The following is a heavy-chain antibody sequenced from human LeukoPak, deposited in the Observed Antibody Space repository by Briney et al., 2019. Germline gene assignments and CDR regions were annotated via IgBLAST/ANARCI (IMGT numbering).Heavy chain of an antibody. CDR3: TRIRMPGSIFGVVISPPDY. J-gene: IGHJ4*02. Sequence: RSLRLSCTASGFTIGDYAMSWVRQAPGKGLEWVGFIRSKAYGGTTEYAASVKGRFTISRDDSKSIAYLQMNSLKTKDTAVYYCTRIRMPGSIFGVVISPPDYWGQGTLVTVSS. V-gene: IGHV3-49*04. D-gene: IGHD3-3*01. CDR1: GFTIGDYA. CDR2: IRSKAYGGTT.